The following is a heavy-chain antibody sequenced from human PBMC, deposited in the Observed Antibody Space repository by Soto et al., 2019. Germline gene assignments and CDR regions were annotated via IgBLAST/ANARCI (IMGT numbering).Heavy chain of an antibody. J-gene: IGHJ3*02. CDR3: AGETAGTHDAVDI. V-gene: IGHV4-39*01. Sequence: QLQMQESGPGLVKPSETLSLTCTVSGGSISTSNYYWGWIRQPPGKGPEWIGGIYYSGNTYYNPYLKSGVTISVVTSKNQFSVKLNSVTAADTTVDYCAGETAGTHDAVDIWGQGTMVTVSS. CDR2: IYYSGNT. D-gene: IGHD5-18*01. CDR1: GGSISTSNYY.